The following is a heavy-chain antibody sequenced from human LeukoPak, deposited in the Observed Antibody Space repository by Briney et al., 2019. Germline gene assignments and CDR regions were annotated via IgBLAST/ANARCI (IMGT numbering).Heavy chain of an antibody. D-gene: IGHD3-22*01. CDR2: ISSSSSYI. Sequence: GGSLRLSCAASGFTFSSYSMNWVRQAPGKGLEWVSSISSSSSYIYYADSVKGRFTISRDNAKNSLYLQMNSLRAEDTAVYYCARAPYYYDSRGYYYYAFDIWGQGTMVTVSS. CDR1: GFTFSSYS. V-gene: IGHV3-21*01. J-gene: IGHJ3*02. CDR3: ARAPYYYDSRGYYYYAFDI.